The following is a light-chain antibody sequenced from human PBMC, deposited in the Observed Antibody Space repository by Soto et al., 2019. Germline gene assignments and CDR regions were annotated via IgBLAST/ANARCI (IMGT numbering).Light chain of an antibody. CDR2: GAS. CDR3: QQYGSSPIT. J-gene: IGKJ5*01. CDR1: QSVSSNY. Sequence: EIVLTQSPGTLRSSPGEGATLCCRDSQSVSSNYLAWYRQKPGQAPRLLIYGASSRATGIPDRFSGSGSGTDFTLTISRLEPEDFAVYYCQQYGSSPITFGQGTRLEIK. V-gene: IGKV3-20*01.